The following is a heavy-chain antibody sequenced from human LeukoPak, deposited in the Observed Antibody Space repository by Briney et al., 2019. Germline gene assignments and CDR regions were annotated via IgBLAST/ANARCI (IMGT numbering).Heavy chain of an antibody. J-gene: IGHJ4*02. D-gene: IGHD1-14*01. Sequence: PSETLSLTCAVYGGSFSGYYWSWIRQPPGKGLEWIGEINHSGSTNYNPSLKSRVTISVDTSKNQFSLKLSSVTAADTAVYYCARGEPTRYWAGKLDYWGQGTLVTVSS. V-gene: IGHV4-34*01. CDR2: INHSGST. CDR3: ARGEPTRYWAGKLDY. CDR1: GGSFSGYY.